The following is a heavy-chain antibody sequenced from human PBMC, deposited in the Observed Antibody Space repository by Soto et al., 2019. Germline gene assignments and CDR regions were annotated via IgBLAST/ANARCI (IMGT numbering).Heavy chain of an antibody. CDR2: ISGSGGST. Sequence: GGSLRLSCAASGFTFSSYAMSWVRQAPGKGLEWVSAISGSGGSTYYADSVKGRFTISRDNSKNTLYLQMNSLRAEDTAVYYCAKSAWAVYYDFWIGYYAGYDRGLFDLCGKGTLVTVSS. V-gene: IGHV3-23*01. J-gene: IGHJ5*02. CDR3: AKSAWAVYYDFWIGYYAGYDRGLFDL. CDR1: GFTFSSYA. D-gene: IGHD3-3*01.